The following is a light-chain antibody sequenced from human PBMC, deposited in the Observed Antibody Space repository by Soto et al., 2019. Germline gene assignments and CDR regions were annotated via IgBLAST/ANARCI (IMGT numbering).Light chain of an antibody. CDR1: SSNIGAGHD. J-gene: IGLJ1*01. Sequence: QSVLTQPPSVSGAPGQRVTISCTGSSSNIGAGHDVHWYQHLPGTAPKLLIYGNGNRPSGVPDRFSGSKSGTSASLAITGLQAEDEADYYCSSYTTSRILVFGTGTKVTVL. V-gene: IGLV1-40*01. CDR2: GNG. CDR3: SSYTTSRILV.